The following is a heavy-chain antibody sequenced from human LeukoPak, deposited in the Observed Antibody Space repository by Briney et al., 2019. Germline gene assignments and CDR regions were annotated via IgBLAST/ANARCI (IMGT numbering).Heavy chain of an antibody. Sequence: GGSLRLSCGASGFTFRTYAMSWVRQAPGKGLEWVSSVSGNGGSTYYADSVKGRFTISRDNSKNTLYLQMNSLRAEDTAVYYCAREIGDYVWGSYSYYFDYWGQGTLATVSS. CDR3: AREIGDYVWGSYSYYFDY. CDR1: GFTFRTYA. D-gene: IGHD3-16*01. V-gene: IGHV3-23*01. CDR2: VSGNGGST. J-gene: IGHJ4*02.